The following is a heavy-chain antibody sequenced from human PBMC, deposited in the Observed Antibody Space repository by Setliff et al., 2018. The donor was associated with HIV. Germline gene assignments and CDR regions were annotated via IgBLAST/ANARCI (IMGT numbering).Heavy chain of an antibody. J-gene: IGHJ3*02. V-gene: IGHV4-59*11. CDR2: IYYSGST. CDR1: GGSISSHY. Sequence: PSETLSLTCTVSGGSISSHYWSWIRQPPGKGLEWIGSIYYSGSTNYNPSLKSRVTISVDTSKNQFSLKLSSVTAADTAVYYCARDTSPDMVATPDAFDIWGQGTMVTVSS. CDR3: ARDTSPDMVATPDAFDI. D-gene: IGHD5-12*01.